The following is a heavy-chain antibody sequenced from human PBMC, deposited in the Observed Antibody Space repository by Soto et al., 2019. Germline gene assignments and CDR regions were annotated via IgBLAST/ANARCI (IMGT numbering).Heavy chain of an antibody. V-gene: IGHV1-3*01. Sequence: QVQLVQSGAEVKKPGASVKVSCKASGYTFTSYALHWVRQAPGQRLEWMGWINAGNGNTKYSQKFQGRVTITRDTPASPAYMELSSLRSEDTAVYYCAREGSPYDSVRRNWFDPCGQGSLVTVSS. CDR2: INAGNGNT. CDR1: GYTFTSYA. D-gene: IGHD3-3*01. J-gene: IGHJ5*02. CDR3: AREGSPYDSVRRNWFDP.